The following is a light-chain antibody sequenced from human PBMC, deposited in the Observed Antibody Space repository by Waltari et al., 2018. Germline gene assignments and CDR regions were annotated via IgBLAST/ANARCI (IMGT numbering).Light chain of an antibody. J-gene: IGKJ2*01. Sequence: EIVLTQSPATLSLSPGERATLPCRASQTVRTFLAWYQQKPGQAPRLLILDASSRATCIPAKFRGSGSGTDFTLTVSNLEPEDFAVYYCQQRSNWPYTFGQGTRVDIK. CDR3: QQRSNWPYT. V-gene: IGKV3-11*01. CDR1: QTVRTF. CDR2: DAS.